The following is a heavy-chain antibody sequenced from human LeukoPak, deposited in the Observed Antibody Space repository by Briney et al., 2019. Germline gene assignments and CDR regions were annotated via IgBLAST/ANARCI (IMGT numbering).Heavy chain of an antibody. D-gene: IGHD6-19*01. CDR1: GGSISGFY. V-gene: IGHV4-59*01. J-gene: IGHJ4*02. Sequence: SETLSLTCSVSGGSISGFYWSWIRQPPGKGLEWIGYIYYSGSTNYNPSLTSRVTISVDTSKNQFSLKLSSVTAADTAVYYCASRSSGWYFENWGQGTLVTVSS. CDR2: IYYSGST. CDR3: ASRSSGWYFEN.